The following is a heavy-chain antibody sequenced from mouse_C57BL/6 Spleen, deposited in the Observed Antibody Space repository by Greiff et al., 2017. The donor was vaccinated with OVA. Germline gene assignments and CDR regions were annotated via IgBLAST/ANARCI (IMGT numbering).Heavy chain of an antibody. CDR1: GFSLTSYG. V-gene: IGHV2-5*01. CDR2: IWRGGST. D-gene: IGHD2-5*01. CDR3: ATSNYGVSWFAY. Sequence: VQRVESGPGLVQPSQSLSITCTVSGFSLTSYGVHWVRQSPGKGLEWLGVIWRGGSTDYNAAFMSRLSITKDNSKSQVFFKMNSLQADDTAIYYCATSNYGVSWFAYWGQGTLVTVSA. J-gene: IGHJ3*01.